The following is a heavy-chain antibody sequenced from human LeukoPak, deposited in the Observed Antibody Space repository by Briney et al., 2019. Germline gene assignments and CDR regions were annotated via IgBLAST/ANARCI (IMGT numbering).Heavy chain of an antibody. CDR3: ARGGVSLRWHPFDY. J-gene: IGHJ4*02. D-gene: IGHD4-23*01. V-gene: IGHV3-7*01. CDR1: GFTFSSYW. CDR2: IKQDGSEK. Sequence: AGGSLRLSCAASGFTFSSYWMSWVRKAPGKGLEWVANIKQDGSEKYYVDSVKGRFTISRDNAKNSLYLQMNSLRAEDTAVYYCARGGVSLRWHPFDYWGQGTLVTVSS.